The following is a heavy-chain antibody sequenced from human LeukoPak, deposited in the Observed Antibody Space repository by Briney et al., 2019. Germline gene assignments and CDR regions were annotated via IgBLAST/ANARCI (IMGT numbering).Heavy chain of an antibody. D-gene: IGHD3-10*01. V-gene: IGHV3-30*03. CDR1: GFTFSNYG. Sequence: PGRSLRLSCAASGFTFSNYGMHWVRQAPGKGLEWVARISYDGSTQYYADSVKGRFTISRDNAKNSLYLQMNSLRAEDTAVYYCARPHQTHHYGSGSYYMWGQGTLVTVSS. J-gene: IGHJ4*02. CDR2: ISYDGSTQ. CDR3: ARPHQTHHYGSGSYYM.